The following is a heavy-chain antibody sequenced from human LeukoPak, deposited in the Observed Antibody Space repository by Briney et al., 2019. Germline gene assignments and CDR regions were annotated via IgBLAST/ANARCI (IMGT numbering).Heavy chain of an antibody. CDR2: ISYDGSNK. CDR3: ARESRRFLDSRGWFDP. J-gene: IGHJ5*02. CDR1: GFSFSTYA. Sequence: GGSLRLSCAASGFSFSTYAMSWVRQAPGKGLEWVAVISYDGSNKYYADSVKGRFTISRDNSKNTLYLQMNSLRAEDTAVYYCARESRRFLDSRGWFDPWGQGTLVTVSS. D-gene: IGHD3-3*01. V-gene: IGHV3-30*01.